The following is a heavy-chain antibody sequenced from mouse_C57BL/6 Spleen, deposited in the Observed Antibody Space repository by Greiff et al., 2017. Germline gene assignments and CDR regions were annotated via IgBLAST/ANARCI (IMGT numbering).Heavy chain of an antibody. CDR3: ARDYDYDPLFAY. J-gene: IGHJ3*01. V-gene: IGHV5-4*01. Sequence: EVQRVESGGGLVKPGGSLKLSCAASGFTFSSYAMSWVRQTPEKRLEWVATISDGGSYTYYPDNVKGRVTISRDNAKNNLYLQMSHLKAEDTAMYYCARDYDYDPLFAYWGQGTLVTVSA. CDR1: GFTFSSYA. CDR2: ISDGGSYT. D-gene: IGHD2-4*01.